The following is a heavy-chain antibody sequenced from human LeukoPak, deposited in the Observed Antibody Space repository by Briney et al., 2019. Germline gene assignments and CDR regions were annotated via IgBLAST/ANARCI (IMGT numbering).Heavy chain of an antibody. V-gene: IGHV3-23*01. CDR3: AREGRGQKRNYYMDV. CDR1: GFTFRSYA. D-gene: IGHD3/OR15-3a*01. CDR2: ISGSGART. Sequence: GGSLRLSCAASGFTFRSYAMSWVRQAPGKGLEWVSGISGSGARTFYADPVKGRFTISRDNSKNTLYLQMNSLRAEDTAVYYCAREGRGQKRNYYMDVWGKGTTVTVSS. J-gene: IGHJ6*03.